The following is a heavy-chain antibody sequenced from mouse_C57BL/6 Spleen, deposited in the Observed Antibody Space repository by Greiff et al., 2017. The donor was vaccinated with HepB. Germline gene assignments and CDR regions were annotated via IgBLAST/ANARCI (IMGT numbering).Heavy chain of an antibody. D-gene: IGHD2-2*01. Sequence: QVQLQQPGAELVKPGASVKMSCKASGYTFTSYWITWVKQRPGQGLEWIGDIYPGSGSTNYNEKFKSKATLTVDTSSSTAYMQLSSLTSEDSAVYYCASTMVTTRGFDYWGQGTTLTVSS. CDR2: IYPGSGST. J-gene: IGHJ2*01. V-gene: IGHV1-55*01. CDR3: ASTMVTTRGFDY. CDR1: GYTFTSYW.